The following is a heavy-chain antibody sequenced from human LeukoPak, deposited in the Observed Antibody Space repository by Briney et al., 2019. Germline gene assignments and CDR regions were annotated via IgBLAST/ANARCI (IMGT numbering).Heavy chain of an antibody. J-gene: IGHJ4*02. CDR2: ISGSGGST. CDR3: ATMGILLWFGESNPGFDY. V-gene: IGHV3-23*01. CDR1: GFTFSSYG. Sequence: GGSLRLSCAASGFTFSSYGMHWVRQAPGKGLEWVSAISGSGGSTYYADSVKGRFTISRDNSKNTLYLQMNSLRAEDTAVYYCATMGILLWFGESNPGFDYWGQGTLVTVSS. D-gene: IGHD3-10*01.